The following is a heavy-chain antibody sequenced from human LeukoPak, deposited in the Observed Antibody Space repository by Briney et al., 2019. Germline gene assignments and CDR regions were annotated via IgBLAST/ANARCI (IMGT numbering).Heavy chain of an antibody. CDR1: GFPFSSYA. CDR2: ISYDGSNK. CDR3: ARDSNPYYYDSSGYPL. J-gene: IGHJ4*02. Sequence: GGSLRLSCAASGFPFSSYAMHWVRPAPGKGLEWVAVISYDGSNKYYADSVEGRFTISRDNSKNTLYLQMNSLRAEDTAVYYCARDSNPYYYDSSGYPLGGQGTLVTVSS. D-gene: IGHD3-22*01. V-gene: IGHV3-30-3*01.